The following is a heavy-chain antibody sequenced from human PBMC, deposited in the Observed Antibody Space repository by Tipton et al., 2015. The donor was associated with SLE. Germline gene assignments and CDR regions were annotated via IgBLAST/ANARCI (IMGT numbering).Heavy chain of an antibody. CDR3: AKCRGGSVCRFDY. Sequence: SLRLSCAASGFTFSSYAMSWVRQAPGKGLEWVSAISGSGGSTYYADSVKGRFTISRDNSRNTLSLQLNYLRAEDTAVYYCAKCRGGSVCRFDYWGQGSLVTVSS. D-gene: IGHD6-19*01. J-gene: IGHJ4*02. CDR2: ISGSGGST. V-gene: IGHV3-23*01. CDR1: GFTFSSYA.